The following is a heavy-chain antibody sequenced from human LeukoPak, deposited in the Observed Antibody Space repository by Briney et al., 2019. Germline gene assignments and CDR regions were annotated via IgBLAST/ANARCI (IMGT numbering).Heavy chain of an antibody. V-gene: IGHV3-30-3*01. Sequence: GGSLRLSWAASGFTCSSYTMHWVRQAPGKGLEWVAVISHDGSNKYYADSVKGRFTISRDNSKNTLYLQMSSLRAEDTAVYYCARAALDFWSGYENNWFDPWGQGTLVTVSS. CDR3: ARAALDFWSGYENNWFDP. CDR1: GFTCSSYT. CDR2: ISHDGSNK. J-gene: IGHJ5*02. D-gene: IGHD3-3*01.